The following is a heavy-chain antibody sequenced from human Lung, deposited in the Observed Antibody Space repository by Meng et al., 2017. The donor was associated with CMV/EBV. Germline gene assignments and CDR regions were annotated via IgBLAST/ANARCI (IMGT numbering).Heavy chain of an antibody. CDR2: INYSGRN. J-gene: IGHJ4*02. V-gene: IGHV4-61*01. CDR3: ARGSGFLGLPQN. D-gene: IGHD3-3*01. CDR1: GGAVSSGRYD. Sequence: TVSGGAVSSGRYDWSWIRQPPGEGLEGMGYINYSGRNNYNPSLKSRVTISVDTSKNQCSLKRRSVTATDTAVYYWARGSGFLGLPQNWGQGTLVTVSS.